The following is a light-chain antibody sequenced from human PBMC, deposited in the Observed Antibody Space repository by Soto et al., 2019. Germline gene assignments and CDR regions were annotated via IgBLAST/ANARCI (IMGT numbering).Light chain of an antibody. Sequence: QSALTQPPSVSGAPGQRVTISCTGSSSNIGAGYDVHWYQQLPGTAPKLLIYGNSNRPSGVPDRFSGSKSGTSASLAITGLQAEDEADYYCQSYDSSLSGYVFGTGPGHRP. CDR1: SSNIGAGYD. CDR3: QSYDSSLSGYV. V-gene: IGLV1-40*01. J-gene: IGLJ1*01. CDR2: GNS.